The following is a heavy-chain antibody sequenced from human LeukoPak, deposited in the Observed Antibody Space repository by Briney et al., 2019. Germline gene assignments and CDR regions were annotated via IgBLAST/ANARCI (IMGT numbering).Heavy chain of an antibody. CDR3: AKDPSMTTVTTSAFDI. CDR1: GFTFSSYG. CDR2: ISGSGTRT. Sequence: GGSLRLSCAASGFTFSSYGMNWVRQAPGKGLEWVSAISGSGTRTYYADSVKGRFTISRDNSKNTLYLQMNSLRAEDTAVYYCAKDPSMTTVTTSAFDIWGQGTMVTVSS. V-gene: IGHV3-23*01. J-gene: IGHJ3*02. D-gene: IGHD4-17*01.